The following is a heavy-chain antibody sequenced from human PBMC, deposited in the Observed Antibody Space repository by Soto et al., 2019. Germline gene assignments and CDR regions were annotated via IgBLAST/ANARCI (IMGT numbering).Heavy chain of an antibody. CDR3: AKAATVQIADAFDI. CDR1: GFTFSSYG. Sequence: QVQLVESGGGVVQPGRSLRLSCAASGFTFSSYGMHWVRQAPGKGLEWVAVISYDGSNKYYADSVKGRFTIARDNYKITRDAEMDSWRAGDTAVYYCAKAATVQIADAFDIWGQGTMGTVSS. V-gene: IGHV3-30*18. CDR2: ISYDGSNK. J-gene: IGHJ3*02. D-gene: IGHD4-17*01.